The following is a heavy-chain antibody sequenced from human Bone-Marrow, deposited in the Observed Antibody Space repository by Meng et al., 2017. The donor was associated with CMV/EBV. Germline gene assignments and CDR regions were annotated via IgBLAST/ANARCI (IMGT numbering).Heavy chain of an antibody. Sequence: GESLKISCAASGFTFSSYIMNWVRQAPGKGLEWVSSISSSSSHIYYADSVKGRFTISRDNAKNSLYLQMNSLRAEDTAVYYCARSPQTFYGMDVWGQGTTVTVSS. J-gene: IGHJ6*02. CDR1: GFTFSSYI. CDR3: ARSPQTFYGMDV. V-gene: IGHV3-21*01. CDR2: ISSSSSHI.